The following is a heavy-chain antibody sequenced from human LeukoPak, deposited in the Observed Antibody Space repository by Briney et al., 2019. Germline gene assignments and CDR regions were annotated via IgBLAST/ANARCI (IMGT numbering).Heavy chain of an antibody. CDR2: IYYTGST. V-gene: IGHV4-59*12. D-gene: IGHD2-15*01. CDR1: GVVIRTYY. CDR3: ARETYCSGGTCFFGPDY. Sequence: SETLSLTCTVSGVVIRTYYWSWIRQPPGKGLEYIGYIYYTGSTTYNPSLESRVTMSVDTSKNQFSLQLTSVTAADTAVYHCARETYCSGGTCFFGPDYWGQGTLVTVSS. J-gene: IGHJ4*02.